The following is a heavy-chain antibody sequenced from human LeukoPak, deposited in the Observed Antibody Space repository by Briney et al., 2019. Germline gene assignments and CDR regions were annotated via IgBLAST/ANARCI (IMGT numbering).Heavy chain of an antibody. Sequence: GGSLRLSCAASGFTFSSYAMSWFRQAPGKGLEWVSAISGSGGSTYYADSVKGRFTISRDNSKNTLYLQMNSLRAEDTAVYYCAKGGLGLLLHFDYWGQGTLVTVSS. CDR3: AKGGLGLLLHFDY. J-gene: IGHJ4*02. CDR2: ISGSGGST. D-gene: IGHD3-22*01. V-gene: IGHV3-23*01. CDR1: GFTFSSYA.